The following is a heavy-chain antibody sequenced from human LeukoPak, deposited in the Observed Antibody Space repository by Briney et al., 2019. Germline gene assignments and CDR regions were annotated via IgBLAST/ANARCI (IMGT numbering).Heavy chain of an antibody. CDR1: GFTFSTYT. V-gene: IGHV3-23*01. CDR3: AKDLGLSVGSTPFDY. J-gene: IGHJ4*02. D-gene: IGHD1-26*01. CDR2: IYGSGVST. Sequence: GGSLRLSCAASGFTFSTYTMSWVRQAPGKGLEWVSSIYGSGVSTFYADSVQGRFTISRDNFQNTLSLQMNSLRADDTAVYYCAKDLGLSVGSTPFDYWGQGTLVTVSS.